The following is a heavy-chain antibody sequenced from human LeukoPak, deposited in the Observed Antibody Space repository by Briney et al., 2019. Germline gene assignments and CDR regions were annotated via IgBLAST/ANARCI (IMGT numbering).Heavy chain of an antibody. Sequence: GGSLRLSCAASGLTFSNYWMTWVRQAPGKGLEWVAHIKQDGSEKYYVDSVKGRFTISRDNAKNSLYLQMNSLRSEDTAVYYCARDGVSGVMCMDVWGKGTTVTVSS. CDR3: ARDGVSGVMCMDV. D-gene: IGHD3-3*01. CDR1: GLTFSNYW. CDR2: IKQDGSEK. J-gene: IGHJ6*03. V-gene: IGHV3-7*01.